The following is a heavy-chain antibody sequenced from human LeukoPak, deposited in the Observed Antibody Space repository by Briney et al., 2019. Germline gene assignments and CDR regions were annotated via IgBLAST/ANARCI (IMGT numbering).Heavy chain of an antibody. CDR3: ARDTPIYGSGSYFSWFDP. D-gene: IGHD3-10*01. V-gene: IGHV4-59*01. CDR2: IYYSGST. Sequence: SETLSLTCTVSGGSISSYYWSWIRQPPGKGLEWIGYIYYSGSTNYNPSLKSRVTISVDTSKNQFSLKLSSVTAADTAVYYCARDTPIYGSGSYFSWFDPWGQGTLVTVSS. CDR1: GGSISSYY. J-gene: IGHJ5*02.